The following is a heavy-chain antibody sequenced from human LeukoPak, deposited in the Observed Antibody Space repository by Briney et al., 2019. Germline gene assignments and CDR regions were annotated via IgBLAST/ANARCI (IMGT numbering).Heavy chain of an antibody. CDR2: ISYDGSNK. D-gene: IGHD3-9*01. Sequence: GGSLRLSCAASGFTFSSYAMHWVRQAPGKGLEWVAVISYDGSNKYYADSVKGRFTISRDNSKNTLYLQMNSLKTEDTAVYYCTTGRSDILTGYPYWGQGTLVTVSS. CDR1: GFTFSSYA. J-gene: IGHJ4*02. V-gene: IGHV3-30-3*01. CDR3: TTGRSDILTGYPY.